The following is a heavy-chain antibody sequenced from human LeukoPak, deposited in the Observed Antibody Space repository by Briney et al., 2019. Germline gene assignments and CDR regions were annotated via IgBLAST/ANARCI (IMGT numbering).Heavy chain of an antibody. J-gene: IGHJ2*01. CDR2: IYYSGST. D-gene: IGHD2-21*01. CDR1: GGSISSYY. V-gene: IGHV4-59*01. CDR3: ARGLHITLSGWYFDL. Sequence: QVQLQESGPGLVKPSETLSLTCTVSGGSISSYYWSWIRQPPGKGLEWIGYIYYSGSTNYNPSLKSRVTISVDTSKNQFSLKLSSVTAADTAVYYCARGLHITLSGWYFDLWGRGTLVTVSS.